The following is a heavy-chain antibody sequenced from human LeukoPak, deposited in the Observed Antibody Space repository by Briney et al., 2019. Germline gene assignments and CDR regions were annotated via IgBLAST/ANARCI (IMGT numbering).Heavy chain of an antibody. D-gene: IGHD3-3*01. Sequence: SETLSLTCAVYGGSFSGYYWSWIRQPPGKGLEWIGEINHSGSTNYNPSLKSRVTISVDTSKNQFSLKLSSVTAADTAVYYCAGVGLRFQKYWGQGTLVTVSS. CDR1: GGSFSGYY. V-gene: IGHV4-34*01. CDR2: INHSGST. CDR3: AGVGLRFQKY. J-gene: IGHJ4*02.